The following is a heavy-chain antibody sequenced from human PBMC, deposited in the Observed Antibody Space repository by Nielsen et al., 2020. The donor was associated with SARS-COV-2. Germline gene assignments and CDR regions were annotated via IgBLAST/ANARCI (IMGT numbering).Heavy chain of an antibody. CDR2: ISYDGRDE. V-gene: IGHV3-30*18. D-gene: IGHD6-6*01. Sequence: GESLKISCAASGFTFRNYGMHWVRQAPGKGLEWVAVISYDGRDEYYGDFVKGRFTISRDNSKNTLYLQMNSLRVEDTAEYYCVKWVQLDLGYYYHGMDVWGQGTTVTVSS. CDR1: GFTFRNYG. J-gene: IGHJ6*02. CDR3: VKWVQLDLGYYYHGMDV.